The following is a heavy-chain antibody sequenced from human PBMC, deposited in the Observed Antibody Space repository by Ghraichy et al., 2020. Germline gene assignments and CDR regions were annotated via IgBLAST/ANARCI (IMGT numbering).Heavy chain of an antibody. V-gene: IGHV4-39*01. CDR1: GGSISTNSYS. Sequence: ESLNISCTVSGGSISTNSYSWGWIRQPPGKGLEWIGTIYYTGSTYYNPSLKSRVTISIDTSKNQFSLKLTSVTAADTAVYFCARRYSGHDPHYNYYYGMDVWGLGTTVTVSS. J-gene: IGHJ6*02. CDR2: IYYTGST. D-gene: IGHD5-12*01. CDR3: ARRYSGHDPHYNYYYGMDV.